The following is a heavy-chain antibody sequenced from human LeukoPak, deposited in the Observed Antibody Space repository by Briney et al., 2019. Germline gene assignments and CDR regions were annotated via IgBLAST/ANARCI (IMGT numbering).Heavy chain of an antibody. CDR3: ARKGQWLVSGSYYYGMDV. D-gene: IGHD6-19*01. V-gene: IGHV4-59*01. CDR2: IYYTGST. Sequence: SETLSLTCTVSGGSISGYYWSWIRQPPGKGLEWIGYIYYTGSTNYNPSLNSRVTMSVDTSKNQFSLNLSSVTAADTAVYYCARKGQWLVSGSYYYGMDVWGQGTTVTVSS. J-gene: IGHJ6*02. CDR1: GGSISGYY.